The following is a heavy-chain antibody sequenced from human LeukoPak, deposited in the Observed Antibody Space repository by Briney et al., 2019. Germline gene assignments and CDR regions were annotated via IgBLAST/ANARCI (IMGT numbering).Heavy chain of an antibody. D-gene: IGHD3-22*01. CDR1: GGSISSTGYY. V-gene: IGHV4-61*08. CDR2: IYYSGST. Sequence: SETLSLTCTASGGSISSTGYYGGWIRQPPGKGLEWIGYIYYSGSTNYNPSLKSRVTVSVDTSKNQFSLKLSSVTAADTAVYYCARGDYYDSSGPLDYWGQGTLVTVSS. J-gene: IGHJ4*02. CDR3: ARGDYYDSSGPLDY.